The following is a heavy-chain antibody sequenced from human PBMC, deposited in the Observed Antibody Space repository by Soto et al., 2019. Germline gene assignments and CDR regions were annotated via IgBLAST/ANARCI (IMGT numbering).Heavy chain of an antibody. J-gene: IGHJ5*02. CDR1: GYTLISYN. CDR3: ARAYFGSGSNYANWFGP. Sequence: QVQLVQSGAEVKKPGASVKVSCKASGYTLISYNINWVRQATGQGLEWMGWVNPNSGDTDYAQKFQGRVTMTRNASTSTVYMELSSLRSEDTAVYYCARAYFGSGSNYANWFGPWGQGTLVTVSS. CDR2: VNPNSGDT. V-gene: IGHV1-8*01. D-gene: IGHD3-10*01.